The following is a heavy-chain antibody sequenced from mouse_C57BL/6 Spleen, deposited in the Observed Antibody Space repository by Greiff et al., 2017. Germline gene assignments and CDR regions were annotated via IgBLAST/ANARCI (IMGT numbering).Heavy chain of an antibody. D-gene: IGHD6-1*01. CDR1: GYSFTDYN. CDR3: ARSPSGGFDD. CDR2: INPNYGTT. V-gene: IGHV1-39*01. J-gene: IGHJ2*01. Sequence: VQLQQSGPELVKPGASVKISCTASGYSFTDYNMNWVQQTTGKSLEWIGVINPNYGTTSYNQKFKGTATLTVDQSSSTDCMQLNSLTSEDSAVYYCARSPSGGFDDWGQGTTLTVSS.